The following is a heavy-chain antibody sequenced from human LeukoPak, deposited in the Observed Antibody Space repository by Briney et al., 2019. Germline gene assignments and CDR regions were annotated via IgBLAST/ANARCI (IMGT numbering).Heavy chain of an antibody. CDR2: IYSGGST. D-gene: IGHD3-10*01. CDR3: ARAKPKNMVRGLIMRRESRYYFDH. J-gene: IGHJ4*02. Sequence: PGGSLRLSCAASGFTFSSYSMNWVRQAPGKGLEWVSVIYSGGSTYYADSVKGRFTISRDNSKSTLYIQMNSLRAEDTAVYYCARAKPKNMVRGLIMRRESRYYFDHWGQGTLVTVSS. CDR1: GFTFSSYS. V-gene: IGHV3-53*01.